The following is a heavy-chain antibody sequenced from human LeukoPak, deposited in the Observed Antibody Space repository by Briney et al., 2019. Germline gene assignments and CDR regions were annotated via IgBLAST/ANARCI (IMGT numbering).Heavy chain of an antibody. J-gene: IGHJ3*02. D-gene: IGHD2-2*01. CDR3: GSIVVVPAARVADAFDI. CDR1: GFTFSSYA. CDR2: ISYDGSNK. Sequence: GGSLRLSCAASGFTFSSYAMHWVRQAPGKGLEWLAVISYDGSNKYYADSVKGRFTISRDNSKNTLYLQMNSLRAEDTAVYYCGSIVVVPAARVADAFDIWGQGTMVTVSS. V-gene: IGHV3-30*04.